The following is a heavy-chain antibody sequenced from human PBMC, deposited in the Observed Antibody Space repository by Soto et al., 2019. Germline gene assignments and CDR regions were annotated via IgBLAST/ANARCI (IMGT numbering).Heavy chain of an antibody. V-gene: IGHV3-21*01. J-gene: IGHJ6*03. CDR3: EILTANYYYYYMDV. Sequence: EVQLVESGGGLVKPGGSLRLSCAASGFTFSSYSMNWVRQAPGKGLEWVSSISSSSSYIYYADSVKGRFTISRDKAKNSLYLQMNSLRAEDTAVYYCEILTANYYYYYMDVWGKGTTVTVSS. CDR1: GFTFSSYS. CDR2: ISSSSSYI. D-gene: IGHD1-20*01.